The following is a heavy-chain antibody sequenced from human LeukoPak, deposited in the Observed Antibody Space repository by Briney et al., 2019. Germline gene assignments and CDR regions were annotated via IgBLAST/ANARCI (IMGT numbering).Heavy chain of an antibody. CDR2: ISAYNGNT. CDR3: ARDQNPKVVVAAIGFDY. D-gene: IGHD2-15*01. Sequence: ASVKVSCKASGYTFTSYGISWVRQAPGQGLEWMGWISAYNGNTNYAQKLQGRVTMTTDRSTSTAYMELRSLRSDDTAVYYCARDQNPKVVVAAIGFDYWGQGTLVTVSS. V-gene: IGHV1-18*01. CDR1: GYTFTSYG. J-gene: IGHJ4*02.